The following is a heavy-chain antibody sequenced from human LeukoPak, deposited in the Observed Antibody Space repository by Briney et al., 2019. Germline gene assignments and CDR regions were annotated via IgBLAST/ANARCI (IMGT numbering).Heavy chain of an antibody. CDR3: ARAPISGYSGYDLGTFDY. CDR1: GYTFTSYA. D-gene: IGHD5-12*01. V-gene: IGHV1-3*01. J-gene: IGHJ4*02. Sequence: ASVKVSCKASGYTFTSYAMHWVRQAPGQGLEWMGWINAGNGNTKYSQKFQGRVTITRDTSASTAYMELSSLRSEDTAVYYCARAPISGYSGYDLGTFDYWGQGTLVTVSS. CDR2: INAGNGNT.